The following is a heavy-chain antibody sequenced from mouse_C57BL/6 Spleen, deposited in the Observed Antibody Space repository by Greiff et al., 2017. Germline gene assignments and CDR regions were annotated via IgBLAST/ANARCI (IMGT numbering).Heavy chain of an antibody. D-gene: IGHD1-1*01. CDR1: GYTFTSYW. Sequence: QVQLQQPGAELVRPGSSVKLSCKASGYTFTSYWMDWVKQRPGQGLEWIGNIYPSDSETHYNQKFKDKATLTVDKSSSTAYMQLSSLTSEDSAVYYSAVYYYGRSYDFDYWGQGTTLSVTS. CDR2: IYPSDSET. CDR3: AVYYYGRSYDFDY. V-gene: IGHV1-61*01. J-gene: IGHJ2*01.